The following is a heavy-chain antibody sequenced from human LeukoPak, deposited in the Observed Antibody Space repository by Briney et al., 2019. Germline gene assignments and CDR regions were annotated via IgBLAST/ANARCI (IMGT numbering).Heavy chain of an antibody. CDR3: AKGAVYSSSCNEFDYEFDY. V-gene: IGHV3-23*01. CDR2: ISGSDGST. Sequence: GGSLRLSCAASGVTFSSYAMSWVSQAPGKGLEWVSGISGSDGSTYYADSVKGRFTISRDNSKNTLYLHMNSLRADDTAVYYCAKGAVYSSSCNEFDYEFDYWGQGTLVTVSS. J-gene: IGHJ4*02. D-gene: IGHD6-13*01. CDR1: GVTFSSYA.